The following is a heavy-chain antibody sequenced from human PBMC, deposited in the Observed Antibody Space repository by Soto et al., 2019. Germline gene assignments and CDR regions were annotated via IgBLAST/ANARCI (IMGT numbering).Heavy chain of an antibody. J-gene: IGHJ4*02. CDR1: GGSISSSSYY. CDR2: IYYSGST. V-gene: IGHV4-39*01. D-gene: IGHD2-21*02. CDR3: ARQAHIVVVTAIHPFSN. Sequence: SETLSLTCTVSGGSISSSSYYWGWIRQPPGKGLEWIGSIYYSGSTYYNPSLKSRVTISVDTSKNQFSLKLSSVTAADTAVYYCARQAHIVVVTAIHPFSNWGQGTLVTVYS.